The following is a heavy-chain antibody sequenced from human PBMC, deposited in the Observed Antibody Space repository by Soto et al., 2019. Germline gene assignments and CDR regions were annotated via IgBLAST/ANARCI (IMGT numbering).Heavy chain of an antibody. V-gene: IGHV4-34*01. CDR3: ARTTAAIHLNY. CDR2: THHSGST. CDR1: GGSLSGNY. J-gene: IGHJ4*02. Sequence: SETLSLTCAVYGGSLSGNYWGWIHQPPGKGLEWIGETHHSGSTAYNPSLKSRVTISVDTSRNQFSLKLNSVTAADTAVYYCARTTAAIHLNYWSQGTLVTVSS. D-gene: IGHD2-21*02.